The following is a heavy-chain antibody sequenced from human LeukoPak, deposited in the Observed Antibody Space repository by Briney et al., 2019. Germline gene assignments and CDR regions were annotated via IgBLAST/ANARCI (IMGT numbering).Heavy chain of an antibody. J-gene: IGHJ4*02. CDR1: GFTFSNYA. Sequence: PGGSLRLPCVAPGFTFSNYAMSWVRQAPGKGLEWVSTISGSGANTYYADSVKGRFTISRDNSKNTLSLQMNSLRAEDTAVYYCARLFRYCSGGTCYTDRGYFFDYWGQGTLVTVSS. CDR3: ARLFRYCSGGTCYTDRGYFFDY. D-gene: IGHD2-15*01. CDR2: ISGSGANT. V-gene: IGHV3-23*01.